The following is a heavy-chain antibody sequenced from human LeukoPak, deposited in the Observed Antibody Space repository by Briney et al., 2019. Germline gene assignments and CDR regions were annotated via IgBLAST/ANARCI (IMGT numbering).Heavy chain of an antibody. CDR3: LARPLYYYYYMDV. CDR1: GYTFTGYY. J-gene: IGHJ6*03. CDR2: INPNSGGT. D-gene: IGHD6-6*01. Sequence: GASVKVSCKASGYTFTGYYMHWVRQAPGQGLEWMGWINPNSGGTNYAQKFQGRVTMTRDTSISTAYMELSRLRSDDTAVYYCLARPLYYYYYMDVWGKGTTVTISS. V-gene: IGHV1-2*02.